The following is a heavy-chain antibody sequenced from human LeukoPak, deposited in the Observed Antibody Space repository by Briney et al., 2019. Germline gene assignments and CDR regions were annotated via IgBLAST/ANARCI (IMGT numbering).Heavy chain of an antibody. Sequence: GGSLRLSCTASGFTFDDYAMSWVRQAPGKGLEWVGFIRSKAYGGTTEYAASVKGRFTISRDDSKSIAYLQMNSLKTEDTAVYYCTRAMIVVVVAATPIYFDYWGQGTLVTVSS. CDR3: TRAMIVVVVAATPIYFDY. V-gene: IGHV3-49*04. J-gene: IGHJ4*02. CDR1: GFTFDDYA. D-gene: IGHD2-15*01. CDR2: IRSKAYGGTT.